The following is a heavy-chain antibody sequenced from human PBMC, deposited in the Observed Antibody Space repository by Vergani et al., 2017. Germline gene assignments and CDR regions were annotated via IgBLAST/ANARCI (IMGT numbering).Heavy chain of an antibody. D-gene: IGHD2-2*01. CDR2: INHSGST. Sequence: QVQLQQWGAGLLKPSETLSLTCAVYGGSFSGYYWSWIRQPPGKGLEWIGEINHSGSTNYNPSLKSRVTISVDTSKNQLSLKLRSVTAADTAVHSCAIAAGYCSSTSCRGYHYYVMDMWGQAPTVTVSS. CDR1: GGSFSGYY. V-gene: IGHV4-34*01. CDR3: AIAAGYCSSTSCRGYHYYVMDM. J-gene: IGHJ6*02.